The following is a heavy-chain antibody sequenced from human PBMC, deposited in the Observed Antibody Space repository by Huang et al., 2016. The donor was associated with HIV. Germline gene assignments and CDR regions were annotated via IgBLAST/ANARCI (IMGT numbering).Heavy chain of an antibody. CDR2: IGATGRTP. CDR1: RSTFYNHA. V-gene: IGHV3-23*01. Sequence: EVLLLESGGGLVHPGGSLRVSCAASRSTFYNHAMSWVRQAPGKGLEWVSTIGATGRTPYSAASVKGRFTISRDNSDNTLHLQMNSLRADDTAVYYCAQGGGQSAAFPVWGQGTMVTVSA. CDR3: AQGGGQSAAFPV. D-gene: IGHD3-16*01. J-gene: IGHJ3*01.